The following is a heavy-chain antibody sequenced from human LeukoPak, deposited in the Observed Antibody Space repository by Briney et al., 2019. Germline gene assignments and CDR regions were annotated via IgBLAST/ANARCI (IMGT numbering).Heavy chain of an antibody. D-gene: IGHD2-2*01. V-gene: IGHV1-69*05. CDR3: AREWYCSSTSCPGYYYYMDV. Sequence: IXGVRQGXGQGNEWMXGIIPIFGTANYAQKFQGRVTINTDESTSKDYMELSSLRSEDTAVYYCAREWYCSSTSCPGYYYYMDVWGKGTTVTVSS. J-gene: IGHJ6*03. CDR2: IIPIFGTA.